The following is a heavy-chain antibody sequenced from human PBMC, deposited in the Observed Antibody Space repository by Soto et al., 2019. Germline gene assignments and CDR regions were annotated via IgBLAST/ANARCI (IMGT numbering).Heavy chain of an antibody. CDR1: GGSISSYY. J-gene: IGHJ4*02. CDR2: IYYSGST. CDR3: ARGGILTGYDY. D-gene: IGHD3-9*01. V-gene: IGHV4-59*01. Sequence: SETLFLTCTVSGGSISSYYWSWIRQPPGKGLEWIGYIYYSGSTNYNPSLKSRVTISVDTSKNQFSLKLSSVTAADTAVYYCARGGILTGYDYWGQGTLVTVSS.